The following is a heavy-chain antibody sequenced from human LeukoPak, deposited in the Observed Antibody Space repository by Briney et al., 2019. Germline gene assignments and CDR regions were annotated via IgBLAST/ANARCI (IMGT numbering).Heavy chain of an antibody. D-gene: IGHD3-3*01. J-gene: IGHJ4*02. Sequence: GGSLRLSWAASGFTVSSNYMSWVRQAPGKGLEWVSVIYSGGSTYYADSVKGRFTISRDNSKNTLYLQMNSLRAEDTAVYYCARAGQAVFGVGQTDYWGQGTLVTVSS. V-gene: IGHV3-53*01. CDR3: ARAGQAVFGVGQTDY. CDR1: GFTVSSNY. CDR2: IYSGGST.